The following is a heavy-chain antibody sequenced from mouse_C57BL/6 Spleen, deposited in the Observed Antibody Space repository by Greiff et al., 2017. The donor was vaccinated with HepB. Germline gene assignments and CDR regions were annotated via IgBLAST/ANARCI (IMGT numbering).Heavy chain of an antibody. CDR3: AREGITTVVAKTPYFDV. Sequence: EVQLVESGPGMVKPSQSLSLTCTVTGYSITSGYDWHWIRHFPGNKLEWMGYISYSGSTNYNPSLKSRISITHDTSKNHFFLKLNSVTTEDTATYYCAREGITTVVAKTPYFDVWGTGTTVTVSS. V-gene: IGHV3-1*01. J-gene: IGHJ1*03. CDR1: GYSITSGYD. CDR2: ISYSGST. D-gene: IGHD1-1*01.